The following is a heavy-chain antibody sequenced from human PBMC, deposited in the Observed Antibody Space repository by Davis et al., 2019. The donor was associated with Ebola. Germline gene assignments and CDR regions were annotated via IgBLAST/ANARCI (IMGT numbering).Heavy chain of an antibody. J-gene: IGHJ3*01. CDR3: ASLRRPITGMDDAFDV. CDR2: IFPDDSDA. CDR1: GYGFTNYW. D-gene: IGHD2-8*02. Sequence: GESLKISCKGSGYGFTNYWIGWVRQMPGKGLEWMGFIFPDDSDATYSPSFQGQVTFSVDKSIKTAFLQWSSLKASDTAMYYCASLRRPITGMDDAFDVWGQVTMVSVSS. V-gene: IGHV5-51*01.